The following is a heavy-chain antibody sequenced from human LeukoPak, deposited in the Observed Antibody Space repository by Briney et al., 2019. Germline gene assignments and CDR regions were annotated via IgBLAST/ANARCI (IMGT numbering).Heavy chain of an antibody. CDR1: GGSISSSSYY. V-gene: IGHV4-39*06. J-gene: IGHJ6*03. Sequence: SQTLSLTCTVSGGSISSSSYYWGWIRQPPGKGLEGIVGIYYGGSTYYNPSLKRRVTISVETSKNQFTPKLSSVTAAHTAVYYCARLLYYDSSGSVYYYYYYLDVWGKGTTVTVSS. CDR3: ARLLYYDSSGSVYYYYYYLDV. CDR2: IYYGGST. D-gene: IGHD3-22*01.